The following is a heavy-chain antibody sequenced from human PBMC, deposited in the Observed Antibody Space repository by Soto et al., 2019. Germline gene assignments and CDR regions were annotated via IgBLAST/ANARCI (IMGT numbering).Heavy chain of an antibody. CDR3: GRYRIHLWPRTLDY. D-gene: IGHD5-18*01. CDR1: GFDFSSYA. J-gene: IGHJ4*02. CDR2: ISGSGDSK. V-gene: IGHV3-23*01. Sequence: EVQLLESGGGLVQPGGSLRLSCAASGFDFSSYAMNWVRQAPGKGLEWVSGISGSGDSKYYADSVKGRFTISRDNSKNKLYLWMNCLRAEDTGVYYCGRYRIHLWPRTLDYWGQGILVTVSS.